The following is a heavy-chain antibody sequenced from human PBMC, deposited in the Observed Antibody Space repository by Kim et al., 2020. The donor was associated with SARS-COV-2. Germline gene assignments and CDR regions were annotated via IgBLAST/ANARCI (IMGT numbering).Heavy chain of an antibody. V-gene: IGHV3-21*01. D-gene: IGHD3-10*01. CDR2: ISRFNDYI. Sequence: GGSLRLSCAASEFTFSRYSMNWVRQAPGKGLEWVSTISRFNDYIYYAESVEGRFTISRDNAQNSVYLQMNSLRVDDTAMYYCARDLSLGRPGGFDYWGQG. J-gene: IGHJ4*02. CDR1: EFTFSRYS. CDR3: ARDLSLGRPGGFDY.